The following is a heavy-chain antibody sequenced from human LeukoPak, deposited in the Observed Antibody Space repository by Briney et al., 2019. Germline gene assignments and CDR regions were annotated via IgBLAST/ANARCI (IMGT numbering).Heavy chain of an antibody. CDR1: GFTFSSYG. V-gene: IGHV3-33*01. D-gene: IGHD3-3*01. CDR2: IWYDGSNK. CDR3: ARVLYDSWSGYHENYYYYYGMDV. J-gene: IGHJ6*02. Sequence: PGGSLRLSCAASGFTFSSYGMHWVRQAPGKGLEWVAVIWYDGSNKYYADSVKGRFTISRDNSKNTLYLQMNSLRAEDTAVYYCARVLYDSWSGYHENYYYYYGMDVWGQGTTVTVSS.